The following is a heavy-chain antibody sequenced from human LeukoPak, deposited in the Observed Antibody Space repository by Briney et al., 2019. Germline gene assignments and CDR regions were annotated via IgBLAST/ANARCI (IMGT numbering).Heavy chain of an antibody. Sequence: SETLSLTCTVSGGSISSYYWSWIRQPPGKGLEWIAYISDIGGINYNPSLKSRVTISLDTSKNQFSLKLSSVTAADTAVYYCAGHHPRNTVDFWGQGTVVTVSS. J-gene: IGHJ4*02. V-gene: IGHV4-59*08. CDR1: GGSISSYY. CDR2: ISDIGGI. CDR3: AGHHPRNTVDF. D-gene: IGHD2-8*02.